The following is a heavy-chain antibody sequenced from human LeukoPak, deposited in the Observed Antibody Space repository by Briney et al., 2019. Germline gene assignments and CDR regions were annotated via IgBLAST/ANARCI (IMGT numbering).Heavy chain of an antibody. CDR2: IYYSGST. CDR1: GGSLSSGDYY. CDR3: ASFYDSSGYFDY. J-gene: IGHJ4*02. Sequence: SETLSLTCTVSGGSLSSGDYYWSWIRQPPGKGLEWIGYIYYSGSTYYNPSLKSRVTISVDTSKNQFSLKLSSVTAADTAVYYCASFYDSSGYFDYWGQGTLVTVSS. D-gene: IGHD3-22*01. V-gene: IGHV4-30-4*01.